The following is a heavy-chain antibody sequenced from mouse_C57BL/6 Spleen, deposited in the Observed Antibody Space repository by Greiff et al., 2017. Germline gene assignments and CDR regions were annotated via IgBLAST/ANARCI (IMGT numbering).Heavy chain of an antibody. CDR2: IYPGDGDT. V-gene: IGHV1-80*01. J-gene: IGHJ4*01. CDR1: GYAFSSYW. Sequence: VKLQESGAELVKPGASVKISCKASGYAFSSYWMNWVKQRPGKGLEWIGQIYPGDGDTNYNGKFKGKATLTADKSSSTAYMQLSSLTSEDSAVYFCARGVSLYAMDYWGQGTSVTVSS. CDR3: ARGVSLYAMDY.